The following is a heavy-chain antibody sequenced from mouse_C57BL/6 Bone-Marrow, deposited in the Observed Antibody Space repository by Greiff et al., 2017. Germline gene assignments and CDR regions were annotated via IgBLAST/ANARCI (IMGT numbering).Heavy chain of an antibody. J-gene: IGHJ3*01. CDR3: ADETSAY. V-gene: IGHV1-81*01. Sequence: QVQLQQSGAELARPGASVKLSCKASGYTFTSYGISWVKQRTGQGLEWIGEIYPRSGNTYYNEKFKGKATLTADKSSSTAYMELRSLTSEDSAVYFCADETSAYWGQGTLVTVSA. CDR1: GYTFTSYG. CDR2: IYPRSGNT.